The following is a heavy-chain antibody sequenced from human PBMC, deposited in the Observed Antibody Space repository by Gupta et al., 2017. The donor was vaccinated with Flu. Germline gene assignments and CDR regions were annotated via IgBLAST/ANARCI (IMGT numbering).Heavy chain of an antibody. Sequence: EVHLLESGGDLVQPGGSLRLACVASEFIFRSYAMSWVRQAPGKGLEWVSLITASGAATYYAESVEGRFTISRDNSKNTLYLQMNRLTAEDTAVYYYAKDDDLNYYYHGLDVWGQGTPVTVSS. V-gene: IGHV3-23*01. CDR3: AKDDDLNYYYHGLDV. J-gene: IGHJ6*02. CDR1: EFIFRSYA. CDR2: ITASGAAT.